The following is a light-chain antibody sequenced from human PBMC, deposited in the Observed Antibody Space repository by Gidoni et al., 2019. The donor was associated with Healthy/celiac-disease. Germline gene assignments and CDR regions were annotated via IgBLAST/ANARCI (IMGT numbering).Light chain of an antibody. CDR3: QQLNSYPRT. CDR1: QGISSY. V-gene: IGKV1-9*01. Sequence: IQLTQSPSSRSASVGDRVTITCRASQGISSYLAWYQQKPGKAPKLLIYAASTLQSGVPSRFSGSGSGTEFTLTISSLQPEDFATYYCQQLNSYPRTFGQGTKLEIK. J-gene: IGKJ2*01. CDR2: AAS.